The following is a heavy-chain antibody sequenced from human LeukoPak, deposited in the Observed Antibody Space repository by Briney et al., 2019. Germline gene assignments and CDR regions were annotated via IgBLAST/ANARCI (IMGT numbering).Heavy chain of an antibody. CDR1: GFTFSSYG. CDR2: IRYDGSNK. D-gene: IGHD3-3*01. J-gene: IGHJ4*02. CDR3: AKERYDFWSGYPEYYFDY. V-gene: IGHV3-30*02. Sequence: GGSLRLSCAASGFTFSSYGMHWVRQAPGKGLEWVAFIRYDGSNKYYADSVKGRFTISRDNSKNTLYLQMNSLRAEDTAVYYCAKERYDFWSGYPEYYFDYWGQGTLVTVSS.